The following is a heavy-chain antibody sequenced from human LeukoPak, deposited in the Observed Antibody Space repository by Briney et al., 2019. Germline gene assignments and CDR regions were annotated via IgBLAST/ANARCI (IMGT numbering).Heavy chain of an antibody. J-gene: IGHJ2*01. V-gene: IGHV4-59*10. D-gene: IGHD3-10*01. CDR1: GESLNSYY. Sequence: PSETLSLTCAVYGESLNSYYWSWIRQPAGKGLEWIGRIYTSGSTNYNPSLKSRVTMSVDTSKNQFSLKLSSVTAADTAVYYCARGIYGSGSYYNGGWYFDLWGRGTLVTVSS. CDR3: ARGIYGSGSYYNGGWYFDL. CDR2: IYTSGST.